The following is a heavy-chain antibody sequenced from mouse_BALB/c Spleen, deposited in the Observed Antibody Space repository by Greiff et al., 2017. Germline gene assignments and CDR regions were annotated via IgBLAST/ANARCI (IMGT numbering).Heavy chain of an antibody. CDR3: ERRGYGNDVEYLDV. J-gene: IGHJ1*01. V-gene: IGHV1-4*01. D-gene: IGHD2-10*02. Sequence: VHLVESGAELARPGASVKMSCKASGYTFTSYTMHWVKQRPGQGLEWIGYINPSSGYTNYNQKFKDKATLTADKSSSTAYMQLSSLTSEDSAVSYCERRGYGNDVEYLDVWGAGTTVTVSS. CDR1: GYTFTSYT. CDR2: INPSSGYT.